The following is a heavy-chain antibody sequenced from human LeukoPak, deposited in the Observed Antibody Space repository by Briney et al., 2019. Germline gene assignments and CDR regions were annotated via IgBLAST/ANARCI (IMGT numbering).Heavy chain of an antibody. Sequence: GGPLRLSCAASGFTFSDFYMSWIRQAPGKGLEWLSYMSTDGTTRYYADSVKGRFTIFRDNARDSMYLQMSGLRVEDTAVYYCARGARYTNYYQDYFDYWGQGTLATVSS. CDR3: ARGARYTNYYQDYFDY. CDR2: MSTDGTTR. V-gene: IGHV3-11*04. J-gene: IGHJ4*02. D-gene: IGHD3-10*01. CDR1: GFTFSDFY.